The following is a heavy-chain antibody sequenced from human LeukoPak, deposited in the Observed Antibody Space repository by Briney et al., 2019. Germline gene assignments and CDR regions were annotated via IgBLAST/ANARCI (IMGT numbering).Heavy chain of an antibody. CDR3: ARRPNTYDFWSGTHDAFDI. D-gene: IGHD3-3*01. CDR2: IIPIFGTA. Sequence: ASVKVSCKASGGTFSSYAISWVRQAPGQGLEWMGGIIPIFGTANYAQKFQGRVTITTDESTSTAYMELSSLRSEDTAVYYCARRPNTYDFWSGTHDAFDIWGQGTMVTVSS. CDR1: GGTFSSYA. V-gene: IGHV1-69*05. J-gene: IGHJ3*02.